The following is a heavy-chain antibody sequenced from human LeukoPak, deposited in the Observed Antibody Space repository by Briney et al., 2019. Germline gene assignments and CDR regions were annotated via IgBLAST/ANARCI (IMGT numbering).Heavy chain of an antibody. Sequence: PGGSLRLSCAASGFTFNNYGMHWVRRAPGKGLDWVALIWYDGSNKYYADSVKGRFTISRDNSKNTLYLQMNSLRAEDSAVYYCARDPEYSSSSVDYWGQGTLVTVSS. V-gene: IGHV3-33*01. D-gene: IGHD6-6*01. CDR3: ARDPEYSSSSVDY. CDR1: GFTFNNYG. CDR2: IWYDGSNK. J-gene: IGHJ4*02.